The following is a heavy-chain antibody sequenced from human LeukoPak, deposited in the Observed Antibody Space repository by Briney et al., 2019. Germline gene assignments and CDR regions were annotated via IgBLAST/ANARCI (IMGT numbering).Heavy chain of an antibody. CDR1: GFSLRTRGVA. CDR3: ARSNYYSSGTYYNDY. CDR2: IYWDDDK. D-gene: IGHD3-10*01. J-gene: IGHJ4*02. V-gene: IGHV2-5*02. Sequence: NASGPTLVNPTQTLTLTCIFSGFSLRTRGVAVAWIRQPPGKALEWLALIYWDDDKRYSPSLKSRLTITKDTSNNHVVLTMTNMDPVDTATYYCARSNYYSSGTYYNDYWGQGTLVTVSS.